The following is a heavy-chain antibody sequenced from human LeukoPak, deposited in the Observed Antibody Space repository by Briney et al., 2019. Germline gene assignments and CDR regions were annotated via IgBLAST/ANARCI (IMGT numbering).Heavy chain of an antibody. J-gene: IGHJ4*02. D-gene: IGHD7-27*01. V-gene: IGHV3-23*01. CDR3: ANHGDQKDY. Sequence: SGGSLRLSCAASGFTFSSYSMNWVRQAPGKGLEWVSAISGSGGSTYYADSVKGRFTISRDNSKNTLYLQMNSLRAEDTALYYCANHGDQKDYWGQGTLVTVSS. CDR1: GFTFSSYS. CDR2: ISGSGGST.